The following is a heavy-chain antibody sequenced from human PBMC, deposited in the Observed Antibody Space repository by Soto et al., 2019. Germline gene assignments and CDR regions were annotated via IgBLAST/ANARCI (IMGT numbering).Heavy chain of an antibody. J-gene: IGHJ4*02. CDR2: IYTTGST. D-gene: IGHD3-22*01. CDR1: GGSISSYY. V-gene: IGHV4-4*07. CDR3: ARSYSDSSGYPYFDY. Sequence: SETLSLTCTVSGGSISSYYWSWIRQPAGKGLEWIGHIYTTGSTNYNPSLKSRGTMSGDTSKNKFSLKLSSVTAADTAVYYCARSYSDSSGYPYFDYWGQGILVTVSS.